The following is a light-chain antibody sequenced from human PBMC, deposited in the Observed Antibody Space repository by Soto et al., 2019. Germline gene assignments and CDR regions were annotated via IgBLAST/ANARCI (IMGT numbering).Light chain of an antibody. V-gene: IGKV1-5*03. CDR3: QQYDTNSS. CDR1: QSISIW. CDR2: KAS. Sequence: DIQMTQSPSTLSASVGDRVTITCRASQSISIWLAWYQQKAGKAPKLLIYKASSLESGVPSRFSGSGSGTEFTLTISSLQPDDFATYYCQQYDTNSSFGQGTKVEIK. J-gene: IGKJ1*01.